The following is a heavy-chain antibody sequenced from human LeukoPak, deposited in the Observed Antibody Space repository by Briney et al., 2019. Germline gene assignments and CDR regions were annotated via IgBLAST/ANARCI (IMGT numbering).Heavy chain of an antibody. J-gene: IGHJ4*02. CDR2: ISGSGGTT. CDR3: AKDPSDFLVDC. Sequence: GGSLRLSCAASGFTFYTYAMTWVRQAPGKGLHWVAPISGSGGTTYYADSVKGRFTISRDNSKNTVYLQLSRLRAEDTAVYFCAKDPSDFLVDCWGQGTLVTVSS. CDR1: GFTFYTYA. V-gene: IGHV3-23*01. D-gene: IGHD2-21*02.